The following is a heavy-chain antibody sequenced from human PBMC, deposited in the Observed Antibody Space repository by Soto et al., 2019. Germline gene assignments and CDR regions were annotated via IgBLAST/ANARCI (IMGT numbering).Heavy chain of an antibody. Sequence: GGSLRLSCAASGFTFDDYAMHWVRQAPGKGLEWVSGISWNSGSIGYADSVKGRFTISRDNAKNSLYLQMNSLRAEDTALYYCASNGGYGPYWYFDLWGRGTLVTVSS. CDR3: ASNGGYGPYWYFDL. CDR1: GFTFDDYA. CDR2: ISWNSGSI. V-gene: IGHV3-9*01. J-gene: IGHJ2*01. D-gene: IGHD5-12*01.